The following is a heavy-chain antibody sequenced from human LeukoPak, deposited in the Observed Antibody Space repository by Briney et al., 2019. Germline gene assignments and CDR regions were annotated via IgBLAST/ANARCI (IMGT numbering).Heavy chain of an antibody. D-gene: IGHD1-14*01. CDR1: GFTFSDYY. J-gene: IGHJ3*02. CDR2: ISSSGSTI. Sequence: PAGSVRLSCAASGFTFSDYYMSWIRRAPGKGLEWVGCISSSGSTIYYADTVKGRFTISRDTSTNSLYLEVTSLRADDTAVYYCDQAEAHADVFDIWGQGTMVTVSS. CDR3: DQAEAHADVFDI. V-gene: IGHV3-11*01.